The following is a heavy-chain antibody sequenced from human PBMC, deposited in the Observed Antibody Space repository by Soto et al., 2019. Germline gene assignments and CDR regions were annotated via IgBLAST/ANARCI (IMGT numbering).Heavy chain of an antibody. CDR2: ICDSGSSK. D-gene: IGHD3-3*01. CDR1: GFTFSSYA. J-gene: IGHJ6*03. CDR3: ARDIGVAIFGVVIPTNMDV. Sequence: GGSLRLSCAASGFTFSSYAMSWVRQAPGKGLEWVSAICDSGSSKYYADSVKGRFTISRDNSKNTLYLQMNSLRAEDTAVYYCARDIGVAIFGVVIPTNMDVWGKGTTVTVSS. V-gene: IGHV3-23*01.